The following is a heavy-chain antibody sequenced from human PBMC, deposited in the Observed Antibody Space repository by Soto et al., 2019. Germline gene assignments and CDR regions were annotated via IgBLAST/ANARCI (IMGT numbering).Heavy chain of an antibody. CDR3: ARERGGATTHWFDP. J-gene: IGHJ5*02. CDR1: GGSVSSGSYY. Sequence: PSETLSLTCTVSGGSVSSGSYYWSWIRQPPGKGLEWIGYIYYSGSTNYNPSLKSRVTISVDTSKNQFSLKLSSVTAADTAVYYCARERGGATTHWFDPWGQGTLVTVSS. CDR2: IYYSGST. V-gene: IGHV4-61*01. D-gene: IGHD1-26*01.